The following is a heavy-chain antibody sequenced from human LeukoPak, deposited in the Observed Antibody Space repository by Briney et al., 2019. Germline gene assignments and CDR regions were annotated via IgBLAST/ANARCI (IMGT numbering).Heavy chain of an antibody. D-gene: IGHD3-22*01. Sequence: ASVKVSCKASGYTFTSYYMHWVRQAPGQGLEWMGIINPSGGSTSYAQKFQGRVTMTRDTSTSTVYMELSSLRSEDTAMYYCARDSNIANYYDSSGYCDYWGQGTLVTVSS. CDR1: GYTFTSYY. J-gene: IGHJ4*02. CDR2: INPSGGST. V-gene: IGHV1-46*01. CDR3: ARDSNIANYYDSSGYCDY.